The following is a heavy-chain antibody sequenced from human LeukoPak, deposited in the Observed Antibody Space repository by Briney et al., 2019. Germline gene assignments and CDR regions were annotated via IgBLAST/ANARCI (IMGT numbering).Heavy chain of an antibody. CDR3: AKAVAAVSLDS. CDR2: FCCSGST. Sequence: TSETLSLTCTVSGASVSSGSHYWSWIRQAPGKGLEWIGYFCCSGSTNYNPSLKSRVTISVDTSKNQFSLKVTSVTAADTAVYYCAKAVAAVSLDSWGLGTLVTVSS. CDR1: GASVSSGSHY. V-gene: IGHV4-61*01. J-gene: IGHJ4*02. D-gene: IGHD4-23*01.